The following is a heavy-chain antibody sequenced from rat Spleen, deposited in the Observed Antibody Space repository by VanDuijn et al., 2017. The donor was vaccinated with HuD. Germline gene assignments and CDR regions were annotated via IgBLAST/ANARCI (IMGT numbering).Heavy chain of an antibody. D-gene: IGHD1-1*01. Sequence: QVQLKESEPDLVQPSQTLSLTCTVSGFSLTSYHVHWVRQPPGKGLEWMGVMWSDGDTASTSLLKSRMTIGRDTSKSQVFLKMNSLQTEDTAMYFCARYSGDGWYFDFWGPGTMVTVSS. CDR1: GFSLTSYH. CDR2: MWSDGDT. V-gene: IGHV2-32*01. J-gene: IGHJ1*01. CDR3: ARYSGDGWYFDF.